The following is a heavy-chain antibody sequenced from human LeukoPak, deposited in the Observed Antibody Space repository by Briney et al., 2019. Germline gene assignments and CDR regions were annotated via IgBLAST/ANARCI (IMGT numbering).Heavy chain of an antibody. J-gene: IGHJ4*02. CDR2: IKEDGSEK. V-gene: IGHV3-7*01. D-gene: IGHD3/OR15-3a*01. Sequence: WGSLRLSCAASGFTFSSHWMSWVRQAPRKGLEWLANIKEDGSEKYYVDSVKGRFTISRDNAKNSLFLQMNSLRDEDTATYYCVRDLVWDTGRVDYWGQGTLVTVSS. CDR3: VRDLVWDTGRVDY. CDR1: GFTFSSHW.